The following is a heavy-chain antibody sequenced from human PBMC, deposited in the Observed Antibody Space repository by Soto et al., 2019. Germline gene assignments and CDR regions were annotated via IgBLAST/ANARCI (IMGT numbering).Heavy chain of an antibody. CDR3: ARVRHDYSHHLPFAADYYYGMDV. CDR2: ISYDGSNK. Sequence: PGGSLRLSCAASGFTFSSYAMHWVRQAPGKGLEWVAVISYDGSNKYYADSVKGRFTISRDNSKNTLYPQMNSLRAEDTAVYYCARVRHDYSHHLPFAADYYYGMDVWGQGTTVTVSS. D-gene: IGHD4-4*01. V-gene: IGHV3-30-3*01. CDR1: GFTFSSYA. J-gene: IGHJ6*02.